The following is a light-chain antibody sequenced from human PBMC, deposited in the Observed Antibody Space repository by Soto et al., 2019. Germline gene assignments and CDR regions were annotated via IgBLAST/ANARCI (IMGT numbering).Light chain of an antibody. V-gene: IGKV3-20*01. J-gene: IGKJ4*01. CDR3: QQYGTSPRT. CDR1: QSINSNY. CDR2: DTS. Sequence: EIVLTQSPDTLSLSPGERATLSCRASQSINSNYLAWYQRKPGQAPRLLIYDTSNRATGVPDRFSGSGSGTDFTLTINSLEPEDFAVYYCQQYGTSPRTFGGGTKVEIK.